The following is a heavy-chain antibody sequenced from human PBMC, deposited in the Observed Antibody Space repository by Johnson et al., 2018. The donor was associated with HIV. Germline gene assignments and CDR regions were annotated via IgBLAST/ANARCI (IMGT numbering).Heavy chain of an antibody. CDR3: ARDLLIAYCGGDCWDAFDI. D-gene: IGHD2-21*02. CDR2: VKQDGSEK. Sequence: VQLVESGGGLAQPGGSLRLSCAASGFTFSSYWMAWVRQAPGKGLEWLANVKQDGSEKNYVDSVKGRFTISRDNAKNSMYLQMNSLRAEDTAVYYCARDLLIAYCGGDCWDAFDIWGQGTMVTVSS. CDR1: GFTFSSYW. V-gene: IGHV3-7*01. J-gene: IGHJ3*02.